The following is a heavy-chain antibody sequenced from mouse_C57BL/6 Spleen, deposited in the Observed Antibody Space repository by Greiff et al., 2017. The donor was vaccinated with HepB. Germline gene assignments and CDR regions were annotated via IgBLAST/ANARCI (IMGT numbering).Heavy chain of an antibody. CDR2: IYPGDGDT. D-gene: IGHD2-5*01. J-gene: IGHJ4*01. CDR3: ARGNYYSNYDAMDY. CDR1: GYAFSSYW. Sequence: VKLVESGAELVKPGASVKISCKASGYAFSSYWMNWVKQRPGKGLEWIGQIYPGDGDTNYNGKFKGKATLTADKSSSTAYMQLSSLTSEDSAVYFCARGNYYSNYDAMDYWGQGTSVTVSS. V-gene: IGHV1-80*01.